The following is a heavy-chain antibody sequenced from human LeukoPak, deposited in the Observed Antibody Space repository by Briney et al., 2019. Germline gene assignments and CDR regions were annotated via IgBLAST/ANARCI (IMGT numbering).Heavy chain of an antibody. J-gene: IGHJ3*02. D-gene: IGHD2-15*01. CDR3: ARGSAVVVGTRLFDI. V-gene: IGHV4-31*03. CDR2: FYCSGST. CDR1: GGSINSGGSY. Sequence: SETLTLTCTVSGGSINSGGSYWSWIRHHPGKDLEWIVFFYCSGSTYYSPSLKCRVAISVDTSKNRFSLKLSSVTAADTAVYYCARGSAVVVGTRLFDIGGQGTMVTVSS.